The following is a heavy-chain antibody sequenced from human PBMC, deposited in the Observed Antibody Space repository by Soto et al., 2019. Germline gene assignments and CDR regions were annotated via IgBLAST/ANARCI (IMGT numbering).Heavy chain of an antibody. Sequence: PGESLKISCKGSVYSFAGYWITWVRQMPEKGLEWMGRIDPSDSQTYYSPSFRGHVTISAAKSITTVFLQWSSLRASDTAMYYCARQKYASYSGPNFHYYGDSCGQGYLVTVSS. D-gene: IGHD1-26*01. CDR2: IDPSDSQT. V-gene: IGHV5-10-1*01. J-gene: IGHJ4*02. CDR1: VYSFAGYW. CDR3: ARQKYASYSGPNFHYYGDS.